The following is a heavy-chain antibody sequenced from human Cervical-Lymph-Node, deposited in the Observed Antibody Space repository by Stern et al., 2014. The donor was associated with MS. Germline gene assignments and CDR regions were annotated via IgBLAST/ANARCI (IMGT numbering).Heavy chain of an antibody. CDR3: ARYTWDSRRWYYFDY. CDR2: INWNNDK. J-gene: IGHJ4*02. Sequence: QITLKESGPALVKPTQTLTLTCTFSGFSLTTSAMCVSWIRQPPGKALEWLALINWNNDKYCNTSLKTRLIISKDTSKNQVLLALTNLDPVDTATYYCARYTWDSRRWYYFDYWGQGTLVTVSS. CDR1: GFSLTTSAMC. D-gene: IGHD6-13*01. V-gene: IGHV2-70*12.